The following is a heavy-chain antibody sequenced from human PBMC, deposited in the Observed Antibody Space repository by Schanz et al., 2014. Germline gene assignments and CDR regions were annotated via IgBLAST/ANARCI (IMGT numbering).Heavy chain of an antibody. CDR1: GFTFDDYA. D-gene: IGHD3-3*01. J-gene: IGHJ6*02. Sequence: GQLVESGGGVVRPGGSLRLSCAASGFTFDDYAMSWVRQAPGKGLEWVSHISGSSIHKNYADSVKGRFSISRDNGETSVYLQINSLRVEDTAVYYCARFLARYQYYGVDVWGQGTTVIVSS. CDR3: ARFLARYQYYGVDV. CDR2: ISGSSIHK. V-gene: IGHV3-11*05.